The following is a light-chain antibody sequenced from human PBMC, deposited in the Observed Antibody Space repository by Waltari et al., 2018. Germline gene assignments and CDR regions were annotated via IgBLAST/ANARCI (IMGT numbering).Light chain of an antibody. Sequence: DIQMTQSPSSLSASVGDRVTITCRASQSISSNLNWYQQQPGKAPKLLSYAASSLQLGVPSRFSGSGSGTDFTLTISSLQPEDFATYYCQQSYSTPRTFGQGTKVEIK. V-gene: IGKV1-39*01. CDR3: QQSYSTPRT. CDR1: QSISSN. CDR2: AAS. J-gene: IGKJ1*01.